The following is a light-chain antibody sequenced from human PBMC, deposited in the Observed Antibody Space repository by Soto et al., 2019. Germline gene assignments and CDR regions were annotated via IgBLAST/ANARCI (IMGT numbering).Light chain of an antibody. J-gene: IGKJ5*01. CDR1: QGISNY. V-gene: IGKV1-9*01. Sequence: DIQLTQSPSFLSASVGDRVTITCRASQGISNYVLWYQQKPGKAPKLLIYAASTLQSGVASRFXXXXXXXXXXXXXXXXXPEDFAIYYCQHLDSYPITFGQGTRLEXX. CDR3: QHLDSYPIT. CDR2: AAS.